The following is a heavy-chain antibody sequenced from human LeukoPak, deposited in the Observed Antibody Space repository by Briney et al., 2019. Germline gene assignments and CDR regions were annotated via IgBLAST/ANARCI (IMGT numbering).Heavy chain of an antibody. V-gene: IGHV3-11*04. CDR2: ISSSGSTI. CDR1: GFTFSDYY. J-gene: IGHJ6*03. D-gene: IGHD2-2*01. Sequence: AGGSLRLSCAASGFTFSDYYMSWIRQAPGKGLEWVSYISSSGSTIYCADSVKGRFTISRDNAKNSLYLQMNSLRAEDTAVYYCAREVYQLLSVYYYYYMDVWGKGTTVTVSS. CDR3: AREVYQLLSVYYYYYMDV.